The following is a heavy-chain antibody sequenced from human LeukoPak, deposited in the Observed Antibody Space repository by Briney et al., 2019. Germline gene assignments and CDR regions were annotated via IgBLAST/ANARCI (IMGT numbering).Heavy chain of an antibody. V-gene: IGHV1-46*01. CDR3: ARDAAGTIWFDP. CDR2: INPSGGST. CDR1: GYTFTSYY. D-gene: IGHD6-19*01. J-gene: IGHJ5*02. Sequence: ASVKVSCKASGYTFTSYYMHWVRQAPGQGLEWMGIINPSGGSTSYAQKFQGRVTMTSDTSTSTVYMELSSLRSEDTAVYYCARDAAGTIWFDPWGQGTLVTVSS.